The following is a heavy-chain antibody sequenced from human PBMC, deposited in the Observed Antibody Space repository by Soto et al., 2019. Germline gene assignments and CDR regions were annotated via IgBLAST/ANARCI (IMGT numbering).Heavy chain of an antibody. CDR2: IGTAGDT. J-gene: IGHJ3*02. Sequence: LQVTCTVSGGSISSSSYDMHWVRQATGKGLEWVSAIGTAGDTYYPGSVKGRFTISRENAKNSLYLQMNSLRAGDTAVYYCARAGVYGSFDIWGQGTMVTV. CDR1: GGSISSSSYD. V-gene: IGHV3-13*01. CDR3: ARAGVYGSFDI. D-gene: IGHD4-17*01.